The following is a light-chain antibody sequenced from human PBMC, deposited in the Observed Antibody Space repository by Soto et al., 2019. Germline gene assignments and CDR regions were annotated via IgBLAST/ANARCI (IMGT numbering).Light chain of an antibody. Sequence: EIVLTQSPGTLSLSPGERATLSCRASQSVSSSYLAWYQQKPGQAPRLLIYGASSRATGIPDRFSGSGSGADFTLTISRLEPEDFAVYYCQQYGSSPRLIFGGGTKVAIK. CDR2: GAS. V-gene: IGKV3-20*01. CDR3: QQYGSSPRLI. J-gene: IGKJ4*01. CDR1: QSVSSSY.